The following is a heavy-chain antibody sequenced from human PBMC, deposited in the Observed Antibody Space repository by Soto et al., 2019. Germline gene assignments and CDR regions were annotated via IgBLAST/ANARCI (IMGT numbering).Heavy chain of an antibody. CDR3: VNLNFTARTGGSGNYGWFDP. D-gene: IGHD3-10*01. CDR1: GLNFRNYG. V-gene: IGHV3-23*01. J-gene: IGHJ5*02. Sequence: EVELLESGGGLVQPGGSLRLSCVASGLNFRNYGMSWVRQAPGKGLEWVSVITISGGTRYYADSVKGRFTISRDNFRKTMELQMNSLGAEDTARYYCVNLNFTARTGGSGNYGWFDPWGQGTQVTVSS. CDR2: ITISGGTR.